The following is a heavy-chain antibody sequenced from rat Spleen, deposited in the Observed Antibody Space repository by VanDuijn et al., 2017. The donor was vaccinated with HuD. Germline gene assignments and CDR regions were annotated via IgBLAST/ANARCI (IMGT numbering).Heavy chain of an antibody. CDR2: ITYDGRIT. Sequence: EVQLVESGGGLVQPGRSLKLSCAASGFTFSSYGMAWVRQAPTKGLEWLATITYDGRITYYRDSVKGRFTISRDNARSTLYLQMDSLRPEDTATYYCATHNSGYFDYWGQGVMVTVSS. V-gene: IGHV5-29*01. J-gene: IGHJ2*01. D-gene: IGHD4-3*01. CDR3: ATHNSGYFDY. CDR1: GFTFSSYG.